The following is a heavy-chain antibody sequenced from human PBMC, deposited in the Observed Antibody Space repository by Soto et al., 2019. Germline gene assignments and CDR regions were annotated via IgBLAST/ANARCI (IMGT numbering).Heavy chain of an antibody. J-gene: IGHJ4*02. V-gene: IGHV3-7*03. CDR3: AKGYSYDDY. CDR2: MNQDGSEK. D-gene: IGHD5-18*01. CDR1: GFTFSNSW. Sequence: PGGSLRLSCAVSGFTFSNSWMTWVRQAPGKGLEWVANMNQDGSEKYYEDSVKGRFTISRDNAKNSLSLQMNSLRAEDTAVYYCAKGYSYDDYWGQGTLVTVSS.